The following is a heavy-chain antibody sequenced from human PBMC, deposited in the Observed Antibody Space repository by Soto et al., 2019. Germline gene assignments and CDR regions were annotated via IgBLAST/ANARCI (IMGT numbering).Heavy chain of an antibody. J-gene: IGHJ6*02. CDR2: INPKFGDT. D-gene: IGHD3-10*02. CDR3: ARNMDYYYGRGSGNGHGV. V-gene: IGHV1-2*02. CDR1: GYTFTAYH. Sequence: QVRLVQSGAEVKEPGDSVRVSCEASGYTFTAYHIHWVRQAPGQGLEWMGWINPKFGDTGYAQDFQGSVSMTSDMSISTLYMELSRLTSDDTAIYYCARNMDYYYGRGSGNGHGVWGQGTTVTVFS.